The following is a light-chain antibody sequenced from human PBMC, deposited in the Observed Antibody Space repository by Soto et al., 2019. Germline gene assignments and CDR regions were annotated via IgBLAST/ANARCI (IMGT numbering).Light chain of an antibody. J-gene: IGLJ1*01. V-gene: IGLV1-40*01. CDR2: GNS. Sequence: QSVLTQPPSVSGAPGQRVTISCTGSRSNIGAGYDVHWYQQLPGTAPKLLIYGNSNRPSGVPDRFSGSKSGTSASLAITGLQAEDEADYYCQSYDSSLGGLYVFGTGTKLTVL. CDR1: RSNIGAGYD. CDR3: QSYDSSLGGLYV.